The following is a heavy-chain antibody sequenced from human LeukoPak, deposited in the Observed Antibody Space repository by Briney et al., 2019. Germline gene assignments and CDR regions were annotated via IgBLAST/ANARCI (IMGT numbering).Heavy chain of an antibody. D-gene: IGHD1-26*01. J-gene: IGHJ4*02. CDR3: ARLNSGSYLNLDY. Sequence: SQTLSLTCTVSGGSISSGSYYWSWIRQPPGKGLEWIGYIYYSGSTNYNPSLKSRVTISVDTSKNQFSLKLSSVTAADTAVYYCARLNSGSYLNLDYWGQGTLVTVSS. CDR2: IYYSGST. V-gene: IGHV4-61*01. CDR1: GGSISSGSYY.